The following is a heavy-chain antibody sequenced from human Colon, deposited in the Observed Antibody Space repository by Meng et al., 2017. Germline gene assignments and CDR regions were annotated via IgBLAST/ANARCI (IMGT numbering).Heavy chain of an antibody. CDR3: ARVLPFSSGWSYFDY. D-gene: IGHD6-19*01. Sequence: VLIQDAGPALLYAPQSVSCPCAFVAGSISSCGYYWRWIRQHPGKGLEWIGYIYYSGSTYYNPSLKSLVTISVDTSKNQFSLKLSSVTAADTAVYYCARVLPFSSGWSYFDYWGQGTLVTVSS. CDR2: IYYSGST. CDR1: AGSISSCGYY. J-gene: IGHJ4*02. V-gene: IGHV4-31*01.